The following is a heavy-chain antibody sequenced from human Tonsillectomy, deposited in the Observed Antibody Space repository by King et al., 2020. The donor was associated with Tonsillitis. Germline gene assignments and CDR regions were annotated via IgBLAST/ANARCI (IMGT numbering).Heavy chain of an antibody. V-gene: IGHV3-23*04. CDR2: ISGSGGST. CDR3: AKDVPYYYDSSGYYYPDAFDI. J-gene: IGHJ3*02. D-gene: IGHD3-22*01. CDR1: GFTFSSYA. Sequence: VQLVESGGGLVQPGGSLRLSCAASGFTFSSYAMSWVRQAPGKGLEWVSAISGSGGSTYYADSVKGRFTISRDNSKNTLYLQMNSLRAEDTAVYYLAKDVPYYYDSSGYYYPDAFDIWGQGTMVTVSS.